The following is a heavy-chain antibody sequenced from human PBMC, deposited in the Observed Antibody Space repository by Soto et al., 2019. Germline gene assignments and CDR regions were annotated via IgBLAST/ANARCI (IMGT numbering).Heavy chain of an antibody. CDR1: GYTFTGYY. D-gene: IGHD3-3*01. J-gene: IGHJ5*02. CDR2: INPNSGGT. CDR3: ARDTYDFWSGYKYNWLDP. V-gene: IGHV1-2*02. Sequence: ASVKVSCKASGYTFTGYYMHWVRQAPGQGLEWMGWINPNSGGTNYAQKFQGRVTMTRDTSISTAYMELSRLRSDDTAVYYCARDTYDFWSGYKYNWLDPWGQGTLVTVSS.